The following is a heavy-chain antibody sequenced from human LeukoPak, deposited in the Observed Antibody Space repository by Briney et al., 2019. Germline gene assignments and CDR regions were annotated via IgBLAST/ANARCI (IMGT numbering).Heavy chain of an antibody. J-gene: IGHJ4*01. Sequence: SGGSLRLSCAASGFTFSSYGMHWVRQAPGKGLEWVAVIWYDGSNKYYADSVKGRFTIPRDNSKNTLYLQMNSLRAEDTAVYYCARELLWFGELSRPMGYWGQGTMVTVSS. CDR1: GFTFSSYG. V-gene: IGHV3-33*01. CDR3: ARELLWFGELSRPMGY. D-gene: IGHD3-10*01. CDR2: IWYDGSNK.